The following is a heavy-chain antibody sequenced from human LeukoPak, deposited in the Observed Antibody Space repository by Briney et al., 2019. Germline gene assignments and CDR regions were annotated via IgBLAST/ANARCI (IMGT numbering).Heavy chain of an antibody. V-gene: IGHV3-13*01. D-gene: IGHD4-17*01. CDR2: ITTTGDT. Sequence: PGGSLRLSCAASGFTFTGYDMHWVRRATVRSLEWVSRITTTGDTYYPASVKGRVTIARDNSKNTLYLQMNSLRAEDTAVYYCAEEGRYGDYVNYWGQGTLVTVSS. J-gene: IGHJ4*02. CDR1: GFTFTGYD. CDR3: AEEGRYGDYVNY.